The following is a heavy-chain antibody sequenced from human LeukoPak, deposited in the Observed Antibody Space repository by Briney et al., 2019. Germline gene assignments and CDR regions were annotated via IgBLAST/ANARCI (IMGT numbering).Heavy chain of an antibody. Sequence: GGSLRLSCAASGFTFDDYAMHWVRQAPGKGLEWVSGISWNSGSIGYADSVKGRFTISRDNAKNSLYLQMNSLRAEGTALYYCAKEELNWGSPFDYWGQGTLVTVSS. J-gene: IGHJ4*02. CDR2: ISWNSGSI. V-gene: IGHV3-9*01. D-gene: IGHD7-27*01. CDR1: GFTFDDYA. CDR3: AKEELNWGSPFDY.